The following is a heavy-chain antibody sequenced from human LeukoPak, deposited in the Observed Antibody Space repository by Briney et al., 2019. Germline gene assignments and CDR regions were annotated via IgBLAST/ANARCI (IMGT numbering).Heavy chain of an antibody. CDR3: ARAVTVTTSAEIDY. D-gene: IGHD4-17*01. Sequence: PSETLSLTCAVYGGSFSGYYWSWIRQPPGKGLEWIGEINHSGSTNYNPSLKSRVTISVDTSKNQFSLKLSSVTAADTAVYYCARAVTVTTSAEIDYWGQGTLVTVSS. CDR1: GGSFSGYY. CDR2: INHSGST. V-gene: IGHV4-34*01. J-gene: IGHJ4*02.